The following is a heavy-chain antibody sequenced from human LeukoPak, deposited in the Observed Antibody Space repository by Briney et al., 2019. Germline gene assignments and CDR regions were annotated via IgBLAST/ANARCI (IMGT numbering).Heavy chain of an antibody. CDR3: ARVFDYDYVWGSYRSNAFDI. V-gene: IGHV1-8*01. J-gene: IGHJ3*02. Sequence: GASVKVSCKASGYTFTSYDINWVRQATGQGLEWMGWMNPNSGNTGYAQKFQGRVTMTRNTSISTAYMELSSLRSEDTAVYYCARVFDYDYVWGSYRSNAFDIWGQGTMVTVSS. CDR1: GYTFTSYD. CDR2: MNPNSGNT. D-gene: IGHD3-16*02.